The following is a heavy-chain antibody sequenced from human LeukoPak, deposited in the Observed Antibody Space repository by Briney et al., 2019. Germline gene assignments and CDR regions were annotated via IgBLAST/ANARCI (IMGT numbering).Heavy chain of an antibody. CDR2: ISASGHYI. J-gene: IGHJ6*03. D-gene: IGHD3-16*01. CDR1: GFTFRSFA. CDR3: ARDGSWGDYQFYYMDV. V-gene: IGHV3-23*01. Sequence: GGSLRLSCAASGFTFRSFAMSWVRQAPGKGLEWLSGISASGHYIYQADSVKGRFTISRDNSKNTLYIEINSLRAEDTAVYYCARDGSWGDYQFYYMDVWGKGTTVTVSS.